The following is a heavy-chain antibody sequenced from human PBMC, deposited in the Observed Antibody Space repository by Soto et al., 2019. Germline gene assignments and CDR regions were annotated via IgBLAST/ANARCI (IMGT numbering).Heavy chain of an antibody. J-gene: IGHJ4*02. CDR3: ARHGWFGELLGYFDY. CDR2: IYYSGST. V-gene: IGHV4-59*01. D-gene: IGHD3-10*01. CDR1: GGSISSYY. Sequence: SETLSLTCTVAGGSISSYYWSWIRQPPGKGLERIGYIYYSGSTNYNPSLKSRVTISVDTSKNQCFLKLSSVSAADTAVYYCARHGWFGELLGYFDYWGEGTLVTVSS.